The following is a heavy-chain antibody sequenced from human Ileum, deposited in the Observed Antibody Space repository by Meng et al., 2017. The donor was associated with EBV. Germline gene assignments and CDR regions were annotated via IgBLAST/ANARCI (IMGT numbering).Heavy chain of an antibody. CDR1: GGSIGSYY. Sequence: QVQLRESGPGLVKPSATLSCSCSVSGGSIGSYYWSWIRQPPGKGLEWIGFIYYTGTTNYNPSLGSRVTISFDPATTQFSLNLISVTAADTAVYYCVRGDDSNGYGDSWGQGTLVTVSS. J-gene: IGHJ4*02. V-gene: IGHV4-59*01. CDR2: IYYTGTT. D-gene: IGHD3-22*01. CDR3: VRGDDSNGYGDS.